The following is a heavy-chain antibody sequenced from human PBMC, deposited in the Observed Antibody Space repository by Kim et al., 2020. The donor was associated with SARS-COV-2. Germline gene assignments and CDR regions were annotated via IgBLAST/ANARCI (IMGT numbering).Heavy chain of an antibody. D-gene: IGHD3-22*01. V-gene: IGHV3-30*02. Sequence: SVKGRFTIARDNSKNSLYLQKNNLRAEDTAVYYCAKDRANYYDSSGYLDYWGQGTLVTVSS. CDR3: AKDRANYYDSSGYLDY. J-gene: IGHJ4*02.